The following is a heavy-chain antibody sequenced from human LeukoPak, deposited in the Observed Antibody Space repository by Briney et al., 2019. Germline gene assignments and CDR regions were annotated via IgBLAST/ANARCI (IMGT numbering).Heavy chain of an antibody. CDR2: IAHHGSNK. Sequence: PGGSLRLSCAASGFIVSNYGMHWVRQAPGRGLEWVSYIAHHGSNKYADSVKGRFTISRDNSKRTLYLQMNSLRADDTAVYYCAKDGSWSCTDWGQGTLATVSS. CDR1: GFIVSNYG. CDR3: AKDGSWSCTD. D-gene: IGHD2-8*02. J-gene: IGHJ4*02. V-gene: IGHV3-30*02.